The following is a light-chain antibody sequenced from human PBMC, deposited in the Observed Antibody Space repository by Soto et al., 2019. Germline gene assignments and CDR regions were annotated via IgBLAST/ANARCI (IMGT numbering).Light chain of an antibody. CDR2: RTD. CDR3: AAWDNSLRWV. CDR1: SSNIGSNF. Sequence: QSVLSQPPSASGAPGPRVTISCSGSSSNIGSNFVYWYQQLPGTAPKLLIYRTDQRPSGVPDRFSGSKPGTSASLAISGLRSEDEADYYCAAWDNSLRWVFGGGTQLTVL. J-gene: IGLJ3*02. V-gene: IGLV1-47*01.